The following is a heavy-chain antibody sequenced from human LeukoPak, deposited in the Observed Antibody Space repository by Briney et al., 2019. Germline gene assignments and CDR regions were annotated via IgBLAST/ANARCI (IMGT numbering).Heavy chain of an antibody. CDR2: ISSSSSYI. CDR3: ASSLVDTAMARTDY. J-gene: IGHJ4*02. V-gene: IGHV3-21*01. CDR1: GFTFSSYS. Sequence: GGSLRLSCAASGFTFSSYSMNWVRQAPGKGLEWVSSISSSSSYIYYADSVKGRFTISRDNAKNPLYLQMNSLRAEDTAVYYCASSLVDTAMARTDYWGQGTLVTVSS. D-gene: IGHD5-18*01.